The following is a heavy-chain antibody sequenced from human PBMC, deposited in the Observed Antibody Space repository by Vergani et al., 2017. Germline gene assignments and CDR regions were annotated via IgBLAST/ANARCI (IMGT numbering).Heavy chain of an antibody. Sequence: EVQLLESGGGLVQPGGSLRLSCAASGFTFSSYAMSWVRQAPGKGLEWISYISTSGSHTYYADSMKGRFTISRDNAKNSLYLQMNSLRAEDTAVYYCAKAFYDFWSGYYTGDDYWGQGTLVTVSS. V-gene: IGHV3-23*01. CDR1: GFTFSSYA. D-gene: IGHD3-3*01. CDR3: AKAFYDFWSGYYTGDDY. J-gene: IGHJ4*02. CDR2: ISTSGSHT.